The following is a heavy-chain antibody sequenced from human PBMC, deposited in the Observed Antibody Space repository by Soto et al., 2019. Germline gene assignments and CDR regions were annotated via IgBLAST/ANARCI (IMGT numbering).Heavy chain of an antibody. Sequence: QITLKESGPTLVKPTQTLTLTCTFSGFSLSTSGVGVGWIRQPPGKALEWLALIYWNDDKRYSPSLKSRLTITKDTSKNQVVLTMTNMDPVDTATYYCAHKVGGQWLVPSFHFDYWGQGTLVTVSS. CDR2: IYWNDDK. D-gene: IGHD6-19*01. J-gene: IGHJ4*02. V-gene: IGHV2-5*01. CDR1: GFSLSTSGVG. CDR3: AHKVGGQWLVPSFHFDY.